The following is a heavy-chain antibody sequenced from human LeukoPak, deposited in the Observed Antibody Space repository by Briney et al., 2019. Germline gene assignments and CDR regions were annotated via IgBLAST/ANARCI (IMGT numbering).Heavy chain of an antibody. CDR3: AKDQYYYDSSGYYEFYYFDY. D-gene: IGHD3-22*01. J-gene: IGHJ4*02. Sequence: PGGSLRLSCAASGFTFSSYAMSWVRQAPGKGLEWVSAISGSGGSTYYADSVKGRFTISRDNSKNTLYLQMNSLRAEDTAVYYCAKDQYYYDSSGYYEFYYFDYWGQGTLVTVSS. V-gene: IGHV3-23*01. CDR2: ISGSGGST. CDR1: GFTFSSYA.